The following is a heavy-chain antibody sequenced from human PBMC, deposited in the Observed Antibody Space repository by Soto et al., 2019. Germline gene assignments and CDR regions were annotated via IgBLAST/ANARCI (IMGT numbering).Heavy chain of an antibody. Sequence: ASETLSLTCAVSGGSISSGGYSWSWIRQPPGKGLEWIGYIYHSGSTYYNPSLKSRVTISVDRSKNQFSLKLSSVTAADTAVYYCXSGDLAYDSSGPGAFDIWGQGTMVTVSS. V-gene: IGHV4-30-2*01. D-gene: IGHD3-22*01. J-gene: IGHJ3*02. CDR2: IYHSGST. CDR3: XSGDLAYDSSGPGAFDI. CDR1: GGSISSGGYS.